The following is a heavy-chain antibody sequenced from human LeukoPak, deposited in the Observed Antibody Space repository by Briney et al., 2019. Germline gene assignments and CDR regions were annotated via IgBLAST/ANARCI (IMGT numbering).Heavy chain of an antibody. CDR1: GFTFSSYS. CDR3: AGVVAATPGDY. Sequence: GGSLRLSCAASGFTFSSYSMNWVRQAPGKGLEWVSSISSSSSYIYYADSVKGRFTISKDNAKNSLYLQMNSLRAEDTAAYYCAGVVAATPGDYWGQGTLVTVSS. V-gene: IGHV3-21*01. J-gene: IGHJ4*02. D-gene: IGHD2-15*01. CDR2: ISSSSSYI.